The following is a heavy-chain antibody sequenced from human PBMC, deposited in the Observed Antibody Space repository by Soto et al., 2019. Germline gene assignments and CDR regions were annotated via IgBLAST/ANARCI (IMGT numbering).Heavy chain of an antibody. J-gene: IGHJ4*02. CDR1: GFTFSSNA. CDR2: ITNTGGDT. CDR3: ARASGESYPGSRVFDS. Sequence: EVQLLESGGDLVQPGGSLRLSCAASGFTFSSNAMSWVRQAPGKGLEWVSVITNTGGDTVYADSVKGRFTMSRDNSKNILYLQRTNLRAEDTAIYYCARASGESYPGSRVFDSWGQGTRVTVSS. V-gene: IGHV3-23*01. D-gene: IGHD3-10*01.